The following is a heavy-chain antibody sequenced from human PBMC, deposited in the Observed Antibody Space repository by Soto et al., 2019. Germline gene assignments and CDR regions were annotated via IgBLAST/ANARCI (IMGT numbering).Heavy chain of an antibody. D-gene: IGHD3-22*01. V-gene: IGHV3-53*02. CDR1: GFTVSSNY. Sequence: EVQLVETGGSLIQPGGSLRLSCAASGFTVSSNYMSWVRQAPGKGLEWVSVIYSGGSTYYADSVKGRFTISRDNSKNTLYLQMNSLRAADTAVYYCARDATYYYDSSGSRNAFAIWGQGTMVTVSS. CDR2: IYSGGST. J-gene: IGHJ3*02. CDR3: ARDATYYYDSSGSRNAFAI.